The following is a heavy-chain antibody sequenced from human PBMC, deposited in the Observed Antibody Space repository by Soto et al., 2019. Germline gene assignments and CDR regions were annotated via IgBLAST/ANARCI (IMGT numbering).Heavy chain of an antibody. V-gene: IGHV3-66*01. CDR3: AREVPNLYDYIWGRDAFDI. D-gene: IGHD3-16*01. CDR1: GFTVSSNY. CDR2: IYSGGST. J-gene: IGHJ3*02. Sequence: GGSLRLSCAAAGFTVSSNYMSWVRQAPGKGLEWVSVIYSGGSTYYADSVKGRFTISRDNSKNTLYLQMDSLRAEDTAVYYCAREVPNLYDYIWGRDAFDIWGQGTMVTVSS.